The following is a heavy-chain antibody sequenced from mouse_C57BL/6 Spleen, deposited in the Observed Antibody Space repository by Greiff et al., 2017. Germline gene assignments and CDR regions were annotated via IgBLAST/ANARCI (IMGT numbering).Heavy chain of an antibody. J-gene: IGHJ3*01. Sequence: QVQLQQPGAELVRPGTSVKLSCKASGYTFTSYWMHWVKQRPGQGLEWIGVIDPSDSYTNYNQKFKGKATLTVDTSSSTAYMQLSSLTSEDSAVYYCARPIYYDYDNCFAYWGQGTLVTVSA. CDR1: GYTFTSYW. D-gene: IGHD2-4*01. CDR3: ARPIYYDYDNCFAY. CDR2: IDPSDSYT. V-gene: IGHV1-59*01.